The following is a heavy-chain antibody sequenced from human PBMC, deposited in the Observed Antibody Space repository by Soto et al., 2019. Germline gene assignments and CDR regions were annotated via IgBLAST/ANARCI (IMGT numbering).Heavy chain of an antibody. D-gene: IGHD3-10*01. CDR1: GYAFTTYG. CDR2: ISANNGNT. Sequence: QVHLVQSGAEVKKPGASVKVSCKGSGYAFTTYGITWVRQAPGQGIEWMGWISANNGNTNYAQKLQGRVTVTTDTSTSTPYMELTGLRSGDTAVYYCARGSYGDYGGQGALVTVSS. J-gene: IGHJ4*02. CDR3: ARGSYGDY. V-gene: IGHV1-18*01.